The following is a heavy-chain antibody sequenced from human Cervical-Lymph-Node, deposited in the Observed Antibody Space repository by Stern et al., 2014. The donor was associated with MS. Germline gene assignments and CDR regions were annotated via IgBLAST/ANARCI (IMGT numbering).Heavy chain of an antibody. J-gene: IGHJ4*02. V-gene: IGHV4-31*03. CDR3: ARSDRLWGSFDY. Sequence: VQLEESGPGLVKPSQTLSLTCTVSGGSISSGRYYWSWIRQHPGKGLEWIGYVHYSGSPYYNPSLQSRVTISVDTSKNQFSLKLSSVTAADTALYYCARSDRLWGSFDYWGQGTLVTVSS. CDR1: GGSISSGRYY. CDR2: VHYSGSP. D-gene: IGHD3-16*01.